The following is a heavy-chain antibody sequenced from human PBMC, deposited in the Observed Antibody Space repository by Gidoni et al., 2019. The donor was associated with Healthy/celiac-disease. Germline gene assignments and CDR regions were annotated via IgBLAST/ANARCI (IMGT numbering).Heavy chain of an antibody. CDR2: IYYSGST. D-gene: IGHD6-13*01. CDR1: GGPISSYY. CDR3: ARAIKGYSSRNFDY. V-gene: IGHV4-59*01. J-gene: IGHJ4*02. Sequence: QVQLQESGPGLVKPSETLSPTCTVSGGPISSYYWSWIRQPPGKGLEWIGYIYYSGSTNYNPSRKSRVTISVDTSKNQFSLKLSSVTAADTAVYYCARAIKGYSSRNFDYWGQGTLVTVSS.